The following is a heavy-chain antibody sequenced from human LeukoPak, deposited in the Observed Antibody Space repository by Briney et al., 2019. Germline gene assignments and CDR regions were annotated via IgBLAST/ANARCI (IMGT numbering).Heavy chain of an antibody. CDR3: AREGRELAYCSGSTCYSGGPIDS. D-gene: IGHD2-2*02. V-gene: IGHV3-7*01. CDR1: GFTFSSFW. J-gene: IGHJ4*02. CDR2: IKRDGSEK. Sequence: GGSLRLSCAASGFTFSSFWMTWVRQAPGKGLEWVATIKRDGSEKYYVDSVEGRFTISRDNAKNSLYLQMNSLRAEETAVYYCAREGRELAYCSGSTCYSGGPIDSWGQGTLVTVSS.